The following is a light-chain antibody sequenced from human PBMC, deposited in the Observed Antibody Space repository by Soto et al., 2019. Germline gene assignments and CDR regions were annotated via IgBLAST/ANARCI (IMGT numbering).Light chain of an antibody. J-gene: IGLJ1*01. V-gene: IGLV2-8*01. CDR3: FSHRGGDSHV. Sequence: QSALTQPPSASGSPGQSVTISCTGTSSDVGGYNYVSWYQQHPGKAPKLMIYEVSKRPSGVPDRFSGSKSGNTASLTVSGLQAEDEADYYCFSHRGGDSHVFGTGTKVTVL. CDR1: SSDVGGYNY. CDR2: EVS.